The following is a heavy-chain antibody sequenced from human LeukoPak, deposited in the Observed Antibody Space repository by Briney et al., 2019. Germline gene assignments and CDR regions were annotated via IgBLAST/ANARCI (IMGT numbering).Heavy chain of an antibody. V-gene: IGHV4-39*07. J-gene: IGHJ4*02. Sequence: SETLPLTCTVSGGSISSSSYYWGWIRQPPGKGLEWIGSIYYSGSTYYNPSLKSRVTISVDTSKNQFSLKLSSVTAADTAVYYCARDGYYGGNYFDYWGQGTLVTVSS. CDR3: ARDGYYGGNYFDY. D-gene: IGHD4-23*01. CDR2: IYYSGST. CDR1: GGSISSSSYY.